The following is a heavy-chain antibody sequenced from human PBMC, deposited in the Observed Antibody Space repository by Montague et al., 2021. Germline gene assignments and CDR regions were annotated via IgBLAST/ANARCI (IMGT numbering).Heavy chain of an antibody. V-gene: IGHV3-74*01. CDR2: INPDGSST. CDR3: ARAGYYGGLDF. CDR1: GFTFSTSW. D-gene: IGHD2-21*01. J-gene: IGHJ3*01. Sequence: SLRLSCAASGFTFSTSWIHWVRQAPGKGLVWVSRINPDGSSTNYADSVTGRFTISRDNGKNTLYLQMNSLRAEDTAVYFCARAGYYGGLDFWGQGTMVTASS.